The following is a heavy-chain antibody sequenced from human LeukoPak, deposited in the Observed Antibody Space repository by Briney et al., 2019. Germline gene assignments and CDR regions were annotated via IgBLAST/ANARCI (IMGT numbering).Heavy chain of an antibody. J-gene: IGHJ3*02. Sequence: GRSLRLSCAASGFTFSSYGMHWGRQAPGKGLEWVAVIWYDGSNKYYADSVKGRFTISRDNSRNTLYLQMNSLRAEDTAVYYCARDRQLRYFDWLPHPGPGHDAFDIWGQGTMVTVSS. CDR2: IWYDGSNK. CDR3: ARDRQLRYFDWLPHPGPGHDAFDI. V-gene: IGHV3-33*01. D-gene: IGHD3-9*01. CDR1: GFTFSSYG.